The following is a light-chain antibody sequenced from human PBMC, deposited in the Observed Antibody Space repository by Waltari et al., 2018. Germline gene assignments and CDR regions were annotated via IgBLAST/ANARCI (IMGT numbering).Light chain of an antibody. Sequence: EIVMTQSPATLSVSPGERATLSCRASQSVSSNLAWYQQQPGQAPRPLLWGASTRGTGIPARLSGSGSGTEFTLTISSLQSEDFAVYYCQQYRNWPPWTFGQGTKVEIK. CDR3: QQYRNWPPWT. CDR2: GAS. V-gene: IGKV3D-15*01. J-gene: IGKJ1*01. CDR1: QSVSSN.